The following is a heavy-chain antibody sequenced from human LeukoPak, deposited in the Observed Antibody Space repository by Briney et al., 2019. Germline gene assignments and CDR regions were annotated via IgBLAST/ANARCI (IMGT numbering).Heavy chain of an antibody. CDR1: GFTFSTYA. D-gene: IGHD2-15*01. Sequence: GGSLRLSCAASGFTFSTYAMSWVRQAPGKGLEWVSGISGSGSTYYAASLRGGFTISRDNSKNTLYLQMNSLSPEDTAMYYCARDYLSGGDLSSPCDYWGQGTLVTVSS. V-gene: IGHV3-23*01. CDR2: ISGSGST. J-gene: IGHJ4*02. CDR3: ARDYLSGGDLSSPCDY.